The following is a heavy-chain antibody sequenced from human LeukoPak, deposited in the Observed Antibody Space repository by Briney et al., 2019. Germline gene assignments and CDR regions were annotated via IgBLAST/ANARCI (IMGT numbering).Heavy chain of an antibody. Sequence: ASVKVSCKASGYTFTSYGISWVRQAPGQGLEWMGWISAYNGNTNYAQKLQGRVTMTTDTPTSTAYMELRSLRSDDTAVYYCARVLQYYDILTGYSSDAFDIWGQGTMVTVCS. CDR2: ISAYNGNT. V-gene: IGHV1-18*01. D-gene: IGHD3-9*01. J-gene: IGHJ3*02. CDR3: ARVLQYYDILTGYSSDAFDI. CDR1: GYTFTSYG.